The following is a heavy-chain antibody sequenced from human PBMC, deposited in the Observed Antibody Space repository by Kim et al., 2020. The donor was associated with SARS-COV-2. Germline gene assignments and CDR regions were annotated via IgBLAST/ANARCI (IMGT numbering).Heavy chain of an antibody. J-gene: IGHJ4*02. CDR2: ISAYNGNT. CDR1: GYTFTSYG. Sequence: ASVKVSCKASGYTFTSYGISWVRQAPGQGLEWMGWISAYNGNTNYAQKLQGRVTMTTDTSTSTAYMELRSLRSDDTAVYYCARAGLSRYDYAHRDDFDYWGQGTLVTVSS. CDR3: ARAGLSRYDYAHRDDFDY. D-gene: IGHD3-10*01. V-gene: IGHV1-18*01.